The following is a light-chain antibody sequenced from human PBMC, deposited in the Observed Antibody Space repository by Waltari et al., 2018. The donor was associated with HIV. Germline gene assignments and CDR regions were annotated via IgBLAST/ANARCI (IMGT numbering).Light chain of an antibody. J-gene: IGKJ1*01. Sequence: EIVMTQPRATLSVSPGERVTLSRAASESVSTKLARFQQKPGQSPRLLSYGASLRATGVPARFGASGDKTDFTFSISALQSEDVAGDYCQQDKSWPRTFGQGTKVEVK. CDR3: QQDKSWPRT. CDR1: ESVSTK. CDR2: GAS. V-gene: IGKV3-15*01.